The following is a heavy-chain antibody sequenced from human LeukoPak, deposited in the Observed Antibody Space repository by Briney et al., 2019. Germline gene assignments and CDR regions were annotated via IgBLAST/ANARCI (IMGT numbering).Heavy chain of an antibody. CDR3: ARDSSSWYGTYGMDV. Sequence: GGSLRLSCAASGFTVSSNYMSWVRQAPGKGLEWVSVIYSGGSTYYADSVKGRFTISRDNSKNTLYLQMNSLRAEDTAVYYYARDSSSWYGTYGMDVWGQGTTVTVSS. J-gene: IGHJ6*02. D-gene: IGHD6-13*01. CDR2: IYSGGST. V-gene: IGHV3-66*01. CDR1: GFTVSSNY.